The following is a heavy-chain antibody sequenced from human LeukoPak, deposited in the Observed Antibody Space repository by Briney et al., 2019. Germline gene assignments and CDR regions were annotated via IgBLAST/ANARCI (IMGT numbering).Heavy chain of an antibody. J-gene: IGHJ4*02. Sequence: GGSLRLSCAASGFTFSSYAKNWVRQAPGKGLEWVSFISGSGDTTYYADSVKGRFTISRDNSKNTLYLQMNSLRAEDTAVYYCAKSRGESRGASNYWGQGTLVTVSS. CDR2: ISGSGDTT. V-gene: IGHV3-23*01. D-gene: IGHD1-26*01. CDR1: GFTFSSYA. CDR3: AKSRGESRGASNY.